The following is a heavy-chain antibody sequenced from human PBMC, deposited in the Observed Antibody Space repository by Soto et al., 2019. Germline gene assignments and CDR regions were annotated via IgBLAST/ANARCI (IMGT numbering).Heavy chain of an antibody. V-gene: IGHV1-18*01. CDR3: ARDSPHYYDSSGPAFDY. J-gene: IGHJ4*02. Sequence: QVQLVQSGAEVKKPGASVKVSCKASGYTFTSYGISWVRQAPGQGLEWMGWISAYNGNTNYAQKLPGRVTMTTDTSTSTAYMELRSLRSDDTAVYYCARDSPHYYDSSGPAFDYWGQGTLVTVSS. D-gene: IGHD3-22*01. CDR1: GYTFTSYG. CDR2: ISAYNGNT.